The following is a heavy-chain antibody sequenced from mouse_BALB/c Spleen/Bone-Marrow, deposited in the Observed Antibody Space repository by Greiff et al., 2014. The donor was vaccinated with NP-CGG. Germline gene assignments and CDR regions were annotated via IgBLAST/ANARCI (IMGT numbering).Heavy chain of an antibody. V-gene: IGHV1S81*02. CDR2: INPSNGRA. J-gene: IGHJ2*01. CDR1: GYTLTSYW. Sequence: VKLQESGAELVKPGASLKLSRKAFGYTLTSYWMHWVKQRPGQGLEWIGEINPSNGRANYNEKFKSKATLTVDKSSSTAYMQLSSLTSEDSAVYYCAGEMVFDITTVVATGGYYFDYWGQGTTLTVSS. CDR3: AGEMVFDITTVVATGGYYFDY. D-gene: IGHD1-1*01.